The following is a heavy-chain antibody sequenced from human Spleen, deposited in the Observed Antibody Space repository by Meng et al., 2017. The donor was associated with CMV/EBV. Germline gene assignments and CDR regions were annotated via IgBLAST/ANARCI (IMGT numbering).Heavy chain of an antibody. CDR1: GFTFSSYS. D-gene: IGHD6-19*01. Sequence: GESLKISCADSGFTFSSYSRDWVRQAPGKGLEWVSSISSSKSYIYYADSVKGRFTISRDNAKNSLYLQMNSLRAGDTAVYYCARDMYSSGWYGAHYYYYYSMDVWGQGTTVTVSS. J-gene: IGHJ6*02. V-gene: IGHV3-21*01. CDR2: ISSSKSYI. CDR3: ARDMYSSGWYGAHYYYYYSMDV.